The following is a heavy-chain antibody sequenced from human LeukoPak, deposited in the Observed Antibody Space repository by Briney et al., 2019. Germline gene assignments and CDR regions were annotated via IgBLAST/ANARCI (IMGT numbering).Heavy chain of an antibody. CDR1: GGSISSSVYY. CDR2: MYYGGST. Sequence: SETLSLTCTVSGGSISSSVYYWGWIRQPPGKGLEWIGSMYYGGSTYYNPSLKNRVTISVDTSKNQFSLKLNSVTAADTAVYYCARLGILWWGRHYMDVWGKGTTVTISS. V-gene: IGHV4-39*01. J-gene: IGHJ6*03. CDR3: ARLGILWWGRHYMDV. D-gene: IGHD2-21*01.